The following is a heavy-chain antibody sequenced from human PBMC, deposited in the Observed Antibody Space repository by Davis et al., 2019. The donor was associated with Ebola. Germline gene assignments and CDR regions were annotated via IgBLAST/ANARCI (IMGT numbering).Heavy chain of an antibody. D-gene: IGHD2-15*01. Sequence: GALRLSCTVSGGSVSSGSYYWSWIRQPPGKGLEWIGYIYYSGSTNYNPSLKSRVTISVDTSKNQFSLKLSSVTAADTAVYYCASRPRYCSGGSCYREYYYYYYGMDVWGQGTTVTVSS. CDR1: GGSVSSGSYY. CDR2: IYYSGST. CDR3: ASRPRYCSGGSCYREYYYYYYGMDV. J-gene: IGHJ6*02. V-gene: IGHV4-61*01.